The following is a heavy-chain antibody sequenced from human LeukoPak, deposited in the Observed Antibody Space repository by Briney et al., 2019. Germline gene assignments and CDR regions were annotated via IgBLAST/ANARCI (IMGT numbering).Heavy chain of an antibody. CDR2: IYSGGST. V-gene: IGHV3-53*01. CDR1: GFPVCSIY. Sequence: GGSVTLLCAVSGFPVCSIYTSWVRQAPGKGLEWVSVIYSGGSTYYADSVKGRFIISRDNSKNTLYLLMNSLRAEDTAVYYCAREITAAVIIRFDSWGQGTLVTVSS. D-gene: IGHD6-13*01. CDR3: AREITAAVIIRFDS. J-gene: IGHJ5*01.